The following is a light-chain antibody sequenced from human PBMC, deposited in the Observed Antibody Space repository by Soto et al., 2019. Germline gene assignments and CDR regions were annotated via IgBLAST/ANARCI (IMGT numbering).Light chain of an antibody. J-gene: IGKJ1*01. V-gene: IGKV1-6*01. Sequence: IQMTQAPSSLSASVGDRVTITCRASQGIRNELGWYQQRPGKAPKVLICGASNLQSGVPSRFSGSASGTDFTLTISSLQPEDFATYYCLQDYTYPWTFGQGTKVDIK. CDR1: QGIRNE. CDR2: GAS. CDR3: LQDYTYPWT.